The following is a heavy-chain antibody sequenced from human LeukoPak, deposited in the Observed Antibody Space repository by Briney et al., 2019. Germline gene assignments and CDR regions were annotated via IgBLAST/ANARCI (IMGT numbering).Heavy chain of an antibody. CDR2: IRYDGSNR. CDR1: GFTFSSYG. Sequence: QPGGSLRLSCAASGFTFSSYGMHWVRQAPGKGLEWVAFIRYDGSNRYYADSVKGRFTISRDNSKNTLYLQMNSLRAEDTAVYYCAKEGYCSGGSCYSSWGYYYYYYMDVWGKGTTVTISS. D-gene: IGHD2-15*01. J-gene: IGHJ6*03. CDR3: AKEGYCSGGSCYSSWGYYYYYYMDV. V-gene: IGHV3-30*02.